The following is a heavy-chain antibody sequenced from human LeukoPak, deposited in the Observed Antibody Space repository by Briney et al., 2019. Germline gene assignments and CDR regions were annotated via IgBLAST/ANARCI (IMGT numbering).Heavy chain of an antibody. Sequence: ASVKVSCKASGYTFTTYGFSWVRKAPGQGLGWMGWIGAYNGNTNYAQKLQGRVTMTTDTSTSTAYMELRSLRSDDTAVYYCARFKYAEGDYWGQGTLVTVSS. V-gene: IGHV1-18*01. J-gene: IGHJ4*02. CDR3: ARFKYAEGDY. CDR1: GYTFTTYG. CDR2: IGAYNGNT.